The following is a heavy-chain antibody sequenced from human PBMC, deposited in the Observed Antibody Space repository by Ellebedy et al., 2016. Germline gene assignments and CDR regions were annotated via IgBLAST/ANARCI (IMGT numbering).Heavy chain of an antibody. J-gene: IGHJ4*02. V-gene: IGHV4-39*07. CDR1: GDSISSSLHY. Sequence: SETLSLICTVSGDSISSSLHYWGWIRQAPGKGLEWIGSMYYSGDTFKNPSLESRVTISIDTSKNQFSLRLTSVTAADKAVYFCVRDYGFQFALDSWGQGLLVSVSS. CDR2: MYYSGDT. D-gene: IGHD3-10*01. CDR3: VRDYGFQFALDS.